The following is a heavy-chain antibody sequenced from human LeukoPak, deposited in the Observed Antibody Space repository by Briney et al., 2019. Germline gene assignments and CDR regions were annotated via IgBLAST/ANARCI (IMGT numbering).Heavy chain of an antibody. CDR3: ARVPTGGYYFDY. CDR1: GFTVSSNY. Sequence: PGGSLRLSCAASGFTVSSNYMSWVRQAPGKGLEWVSDIYSGGSTYYADSVKGRFTISRDNSKNTLYLQINSLRAEDTAVYYCARVPTGGYYFDYWGQGTLVTVSS. CDR2: IYSGGST. J-gene: IGHJ4*02. V-gene: IGHV3-66*01. D-gene: IGHD1-1*01.